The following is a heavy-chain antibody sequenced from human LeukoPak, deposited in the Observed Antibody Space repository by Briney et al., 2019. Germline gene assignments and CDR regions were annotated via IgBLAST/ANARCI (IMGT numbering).Heavy chain of an antibody. D-gene: IGHD1-26*01. CDR1: GYTFTGYY. J-gene: IGHJ5*02. CDR2: INPNSGGT. CDR3: ARVYFRSVGATRWFDP. V-gene: IGHV1-2*02. Sequence: EASVKVSCKASGYTFTGYYMHWVRQAPGQGLEWMGWINPNSGGTNYAQKFQGRVTMTRDTSISTAYMELSRLRSDDTAVYYCARVYFRSVGATRWFDPWGQGTLVTVSS.